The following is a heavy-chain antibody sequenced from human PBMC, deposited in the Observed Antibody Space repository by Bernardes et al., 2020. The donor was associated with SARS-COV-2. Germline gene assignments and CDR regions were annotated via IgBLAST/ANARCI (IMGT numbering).Heavy chain of an antibody. CDR1: GGSFSGYY. J-gene: IGHJ5*02. CDR3: AREALDSGYDYGWFDP. Sequence: SEILSLTCAVYGGSFSGYYWSWIRQPPGKGLEWIGEINHSGSTNYNPSLKSRVTISVDTSKNQFSLKLSSVTAADTAVYYCAREALDSGYDYGWFDPWGQGTLVTVSS. D-gene: IGHD5-12*01. V-gene: IGHV4-34*01. CDR2: INHSGST.